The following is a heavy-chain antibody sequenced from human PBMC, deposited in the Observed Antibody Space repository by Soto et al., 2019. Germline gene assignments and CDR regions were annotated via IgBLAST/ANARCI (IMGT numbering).Heavy chain of an antibody. D-gene: IGHD3-10*01. CDR3: ARGVAMVRTVFDYYYYGMDV. Sequence: SVKVCCKASGGIFSSYAFSWVRQAPGQGLEWMGGIIPIFGTTNYAQKFQGRVTITADESTSTAYMELSSLRSEDTAVYYCARGVAMVRTVFDYYYYGMDVWG. J-gene: IGHJ6*02. V-gene: IGHV1-69*13. CDR2: IIPIFGTT. CDR1: GGIFSSYA.